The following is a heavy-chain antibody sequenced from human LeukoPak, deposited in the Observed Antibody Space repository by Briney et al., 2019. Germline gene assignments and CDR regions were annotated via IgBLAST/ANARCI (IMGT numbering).Heavy chain of an antibody. D-gene: IGHD2-2*02. J-gene: IGHJ4*02. CDR2: IYPGDSDT. Sequence: GESLKISCKGSGYSFTSYWIGWVRQMPGKGLEWMGIIYPGDSDTRYSPSFQGQVTISADKSISTAYLQWSSLKASDTAMYYCARGSGCSSTSCYIVDYWGQGTLVTVSS. CDR3: ARGSGCSSTSCYIVDY. CDR1: GYSFTSYW. V-gene: IGHV5-51*01.